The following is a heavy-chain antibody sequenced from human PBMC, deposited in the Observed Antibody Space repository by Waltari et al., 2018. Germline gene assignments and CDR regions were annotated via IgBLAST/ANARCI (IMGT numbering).Heavy chain of an antibody. D-gene: IGHD1-7*01. CDR2: INHSGST. CDR3: ATLAGTTGQGPLFDY. CDR1: GGSFSGYY. Sequence: QVQLQQWGAGLLKPSETLSLTCAVYGGSFSGYYWSWIRQPPGKGLEWIGEINHSGSTNYNPSLKSRVTISVDTSKNQFSLKLSFVTAADTAVYYCATLAGTTGQGPLFDYWGQGTLVTVSS. V-gene: IGHV4-34*01. J-gene: IGHJ4*02.